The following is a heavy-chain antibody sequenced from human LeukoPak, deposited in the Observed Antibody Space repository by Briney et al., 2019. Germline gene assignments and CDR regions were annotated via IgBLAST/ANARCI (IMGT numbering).Heavy chain of an antibody. CDR3: AKARCCCSTSCRAPSAFDI. Sequence: GRSLRLSCAASGFTFSSYGMHWVRQAPGKGLEWVAAISYDGSNKYYADSVKGRFTISRDNSKNTLYMQMDSLRAEDTAVYCCAKARCCCSTSCRAPSAFDIWVQGTMATDSS. V-gene: IGHV3-30*18. CDR2: ISYDGSNK. D-gene: IGHD2-2*01. CDR1: GFTFSSYG. J-gene: IGHJ3*02.